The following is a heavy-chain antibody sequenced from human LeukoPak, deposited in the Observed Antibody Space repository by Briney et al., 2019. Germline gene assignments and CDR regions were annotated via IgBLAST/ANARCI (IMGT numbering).Heavy chain of an antibody. CDR2: IYYSGST. J-gene: IGHJ6*02. Sequence: PSETLSLTCTVSGGSISSSTYYWGWIRQPPGKGLEWIGTIYYSGSTYYNPSLKSRVTISVDMSKNQFSMKLSSVTAADTTVYYCARLSGERGDVWGQGTTVTVSS. CDR3: ARLSGERGDV. D-gene: IGHD3-10*01. CDR1: GGSISSSTYY. V-gene: IGHV4-39*01.